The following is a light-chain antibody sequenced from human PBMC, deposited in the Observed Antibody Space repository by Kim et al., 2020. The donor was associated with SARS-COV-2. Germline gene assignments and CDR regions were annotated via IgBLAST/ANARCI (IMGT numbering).Light chain of an antibody. J-gene: IGKJ1*01. Sequence: AATGDRVTITCRARQGISSYLAWYQQKPGKAPKLLIYAASTFQSGVPSRFSGSGSGTDFTLTISCLQSEDFATYYCQQYYSYPRTFGQGTKVDIK. CDR1: QGISSY. CDR3: QQYYSYPRT. V-gene: IGKV1-8*01. CDR2: AAS.